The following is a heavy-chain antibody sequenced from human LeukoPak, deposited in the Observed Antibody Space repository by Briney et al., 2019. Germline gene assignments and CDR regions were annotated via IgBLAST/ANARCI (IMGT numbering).Heavy chain of an antibody. CDR3: ARDAHYYDSSGYYYFGAFDI. CDR1: GGSFSGYY. Sequence: PSETLSLTCAVYGGSFSGYYWSWIRQPPGKGLEWIGYIYYSGSTNYNPSLKSRVTISVDTSKNQFSLKLSSVTAADTAVYYCARDAHYYDSSGYYYFGAFDIWGQGTMVTVSS. V-gene: IGHV4-59*08. D-gene: IGHD3-22*01. J-gene: IGHJ3*02. CDR2: IYYSGST.